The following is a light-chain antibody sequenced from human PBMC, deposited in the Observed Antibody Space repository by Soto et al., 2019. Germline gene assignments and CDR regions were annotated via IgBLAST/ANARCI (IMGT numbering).Light chain of an antibody. CDR2: EVV. CDR1: KSDIGVYDF. Sequence: QSALAQPPSASGSPGQSVTISCTGTKSDIGVYDFVSWYQHHPGKAPRLIIYEVVQRPSGVPDRFSGSKSGNTASLTVSGLQAADEADYFCKSYAGSNNYVFGSGTKANVL. J-gene: IGLJ1*01. CDR3: KSYAGSNNYV. V-gene: IGLV2-8*01.